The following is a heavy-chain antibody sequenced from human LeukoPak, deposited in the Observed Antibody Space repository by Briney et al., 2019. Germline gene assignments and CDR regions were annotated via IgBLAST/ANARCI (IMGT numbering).Heavy chain of an antibody. CDR1: GFTFSTYA. D-gene: IGHD5-12*01. CDR3: ARDPRGYSGLYYFDY. J-gene: IGHJ4*02. V-gene: IGHV3-30*04. Sequence: AGGSLRLSCAASGFTFSTYAMHWVRQAPGKGLEWVAVISYAGSNKYYADSVKGRFTISRDNSKNTLYLQMNSLRAEDTAVYYCARDPRGYSGLYYFDYWGQGTLVTVSS. CDR2: ISYAGSNK.